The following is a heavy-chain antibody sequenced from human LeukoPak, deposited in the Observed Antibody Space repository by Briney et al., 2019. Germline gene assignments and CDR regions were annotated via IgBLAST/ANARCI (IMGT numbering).Heavy chain of an antibody. J-gene: IGHJ5*02. CDR2: IKQDGSEK. D-gene: IGHD4-23*01. Sequence: PGGSLRLSCAASGFTFSDYWMSWVRQAPGKGLEWVANIKQDGSEKYYVDSVKGRFAISRDNAKNSLFLQMNTLRVEDTAVYYCAKDSLLTVVSPVAASCGEGTLVTVSS. CDR3: AKDSLLTVVSPVAAS. V-gene: IGHV3-7*01. CDR1: GFTFSDYW.